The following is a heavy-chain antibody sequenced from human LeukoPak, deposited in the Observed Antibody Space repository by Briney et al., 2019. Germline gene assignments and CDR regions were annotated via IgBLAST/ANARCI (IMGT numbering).Heavy chain of an antibody. D-gene: IGHD3-3*01. Sequence: TLSLTCTVSGGSISSGSYYWSWIRQPAGKGLEWIGRIYTSGSTNYNPSLKSRVTISVDTSKNQFSLKLSSVTAADTAVYYCARTYYDFWSGYYRDNNWFDPWGQGTLVTVSS. CDR2: IYTSGST. CDR3: ARTYYDFWSGYYRDNNWFDP. V-gene: IGHV4-61*02. J-gene: IGHJ5*02. CDR1: GGSISSGSYY.